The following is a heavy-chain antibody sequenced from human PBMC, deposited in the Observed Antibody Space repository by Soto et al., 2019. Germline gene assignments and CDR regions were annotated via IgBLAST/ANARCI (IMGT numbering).Heavy chain of an antibody. D-gene: IGHD2-21*02. CDR1: GDTFSSYI. Sequence: QVQLVQSGAEVKKPGSSVRVSCRSSGDTFSSYIVNWLRLAPGRGLEWMGRVIPVLTTTDYAQNFRGRVKINADRSTNTVYLDLSSLRSDDTAVYYCARRRYCGYDCYHKHYYGMDVWGQGSLVTVAS. V-gene: IGHV1-69*08. CDR2: VIPVLTTT. J-gene: IGHJ6*02. CDR3: ARRRYCGYDCYHKHYYGMDV.